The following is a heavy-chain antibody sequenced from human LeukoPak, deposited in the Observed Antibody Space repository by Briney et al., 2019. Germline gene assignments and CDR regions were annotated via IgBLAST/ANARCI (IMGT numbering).Heavy chain of an antibody. CDR1: GFTFSTYS. D-gene: IGHD6-19*01. Sequence: GESLRLSCAASGFTFSTYSMTWVRQGPGKGLEWVSSIYPNGGSTFYADSVKGRFTISRDNSKNTLYLQMSSLRTEDTAICYCTKDVVPDSGWDLDYWGQGTLVTVSS. CDR3: TKDVVPDSGWDLDY. V-gene: IGHV3-23*01. CDR2: IYPNGGST. J-gene: IGHJ4*02.